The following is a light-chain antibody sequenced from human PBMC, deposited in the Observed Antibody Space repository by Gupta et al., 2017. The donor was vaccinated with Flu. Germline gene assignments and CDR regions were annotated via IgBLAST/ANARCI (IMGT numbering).Light chain of an antibody. CDR2: AAF. CDR3: QQSYTIPWT. J-gene: IGKJ1*01. V-gene: IGKV1-39*01. Sequence: DIQMTQSPSSLSASIGDRVIITCRASQSISRYLNWYQHKPGKAPKLLIYAAFSLQSGVPSRFSGSGSGTDFTLTISSLQREDFATYYCQQSYTIPWTFGQGTKVEIQ. CDR1: QSISRY.